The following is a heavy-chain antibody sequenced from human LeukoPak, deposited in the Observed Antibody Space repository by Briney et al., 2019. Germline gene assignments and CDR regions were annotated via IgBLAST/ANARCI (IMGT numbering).Heavy chain of an antibody. CDR3: ARGGSYLDHCDY. Sequence: SETLSLTCSVSGGAISRYYWSWIRQPPGKGLEWIGYIFYSGSTNYNPSLKSRVTISVDTSKNKFSLKLSSVTAADTAVYYCARGGSYLDHCDYWGQGSLVTVSS. J-gene: IGHJ4*02. D-gene: IGHD1-26*01. V-gene: IGHV4-59*01. CDR1: GGAISRYY. CDR2: IFYSGST.